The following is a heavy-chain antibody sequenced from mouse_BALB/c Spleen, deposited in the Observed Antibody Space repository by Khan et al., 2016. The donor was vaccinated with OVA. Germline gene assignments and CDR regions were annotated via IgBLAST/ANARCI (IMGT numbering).Heavy chain of an antibody. J-gene: IGHJ2*01. V-gene: IGHV1-87*01. CDR2: IYPGDGNT. CDR1: GYTFTSYW. D-gene: IGHD1-1*01. CDR3: ARGGITTEYFDY. Sequence: QIQLVQSGTELARPGASVKLSCKASGYTFTSYWMQWVKQRPGQGLEWIGAIYPGDGNTRYTQQFKGKATLTADKSSSTVYMQLSMLADEDAAVYYCARGGITTEYFDYWGQGTTLTVSS.